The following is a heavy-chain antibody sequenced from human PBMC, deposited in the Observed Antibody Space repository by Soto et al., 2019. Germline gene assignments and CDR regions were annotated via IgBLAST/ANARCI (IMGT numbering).Heavy chain of an antibody. CDR3: ARHSFLWLSGYYSGFDV. V-gene: IGHV5-51*01. CDR2: IYPGDSDT. Sequence: GESLKISCKGSGYSFTSYRIGWVRRMPGKGLEWMGIIYPGDSDTRYSPSFQGQVTISADKSISTAYLQWSSLKASDTAMYYFARHSFLWLSGYYSGFDVWGQWTMVTVS. CDR1: GYSFTSYR. J-gene: IGHJ3*01. D-gene: IGHD3-3*01.